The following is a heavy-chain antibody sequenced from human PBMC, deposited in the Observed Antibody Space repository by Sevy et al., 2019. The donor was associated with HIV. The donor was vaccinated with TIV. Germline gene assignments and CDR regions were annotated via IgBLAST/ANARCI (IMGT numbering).Heavy chain of an antibody. V-gene: IGHV1-2*02. J-gene: IGHJ3*02. CDR2: INPNSGGT. D-gene: IGHD3-22*01. CDR1: GYTFTGYY. CDR3: ARLYYYDSSGYYAPTSDAFDI. Sequence: ASVKVSCKASGYTFTGYYMHWVRQAPGQGLEWMVWINPNSGGTNYAQKFQGRVTMTRDTSISTAYMELSRLRSDDTAVYYCARLYYYDSSGYYAPTSDAFDIWGQGTMVTVSS.